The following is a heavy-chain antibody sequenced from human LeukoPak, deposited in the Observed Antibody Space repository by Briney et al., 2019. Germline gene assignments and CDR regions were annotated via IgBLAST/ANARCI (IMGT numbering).Heavy chain of an antibody. CDR2: INPNSGGT. D-gene: IGHD6-13*01. V-gene: IGHV1-2*02. CDR3: ARDGGSSWYLYYYYYYMDV. J-gene: IGHJ6*03. Sequence: ASVKVSCKASGYTFTGYYMHWVRQAPGQGLEWMGWINPNSGGTNYAQKFQGRVTMTRDTSIGTAYMELSRLRSDDTAVYYCARDGGSSWYLYYYYYYMDVWGKGTTVTISS. CDR1: GYTFTGYY.